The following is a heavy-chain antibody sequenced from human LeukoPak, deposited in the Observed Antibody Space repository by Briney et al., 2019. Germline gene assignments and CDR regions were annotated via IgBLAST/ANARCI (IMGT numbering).Heavy chain of an antibody. V-gene: IGHV1-46*01. J-gene: IGHJ4*02. D-gene: IGHD3-22*01. CDR2: INPSGGST. Sequence: ASVKVSCKASGYTFTSYYMHWVRQAPGQGLEWMGIINPSGGSTSYAQKFQGRVTMTRDTSTSTVYMELSSLRSEDTAVYYCARVGGWNYYDSSGYYLEAFDYWGQGTLVTVSS. CDR3: ARVGGWNYYDSSGYYLEAFDY. CDR1: GYTFTSYY.